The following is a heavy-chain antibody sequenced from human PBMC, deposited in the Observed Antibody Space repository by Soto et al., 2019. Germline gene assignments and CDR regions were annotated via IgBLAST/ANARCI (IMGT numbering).Heavy chain of an antibody. CDR3: ARQYDYIGGGYPAPLAY. V-gene: IGHV4-31*03. D-gene: IGHD3-16*02. J-gene: IGHJ4*02. CDR2: IYYSGST. Sequence: SETLSLTCTVSGGSISSGGYYWSWIRQHPGKGLEWIGYIYYSGSTYYNPSLKSRVTISVDTSKNQFSLKLSSVTAADTAVYYFARQYDYIGGGYPAPLAYGGKGPLVPVSS. CDR1: GGSISSGGYY.